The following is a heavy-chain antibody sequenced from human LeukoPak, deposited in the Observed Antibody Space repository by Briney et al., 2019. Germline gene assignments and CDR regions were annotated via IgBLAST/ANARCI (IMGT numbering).Heavy chain of an antibody. CDR3: ARMSYDSSGYYEYYFDS. J-gene: IGHJ4*02. CDR1: GYSISSSNW. V-gene: IGHV4-28*05. D-gene: IGHD3-22*01. Sequence: SETLSLTWAVSGYSISSSNWWGWSRQPPGKGREWIWYIYYSGSIYYNPSLKRRVTMSVDTSKNQFSLKLSSVTAVDPAVYYCARMSYDSSGYYEYYFDSWGQGTLVTVSS. CDR2: IYYSGSI.